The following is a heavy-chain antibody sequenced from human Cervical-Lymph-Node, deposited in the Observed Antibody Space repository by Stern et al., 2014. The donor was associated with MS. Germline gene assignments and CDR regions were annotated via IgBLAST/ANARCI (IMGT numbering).Heavy chain of an antibody. D-gene: IGHD1-26*01. CDR3: AGLRYDSGGYPLGTFDY. CDR2: IYYGGIT. V-gene: IGHV4-39*01. CDR1: GASVTSSSNY. J-gene: IGHJ4*02. Sequence: QVQLQESGPGLVKSSETLSLACTVSGASVTSSSNYWAWIRQSPGKGLEWIGNIYYGGITHYNPSLRGRLNMVVDESKNQVSLDLSSVTAADTAVYYCAGLRYDSGGYPLGTFDYWGQGILVAVSS.